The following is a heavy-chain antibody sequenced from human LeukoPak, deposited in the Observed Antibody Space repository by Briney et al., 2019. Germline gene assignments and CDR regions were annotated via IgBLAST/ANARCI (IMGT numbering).Heavy chain of an antibody. Sequence: GGSLRLSCAASGFTFSSYSMNWVRQAPGKGLEWVSSISSSSSYIYYADSVKGRFTISRDNAKNSLYLQMNSLRAEDTAVYYCAGSSGYYYAFDIWGQGTMVTVSS. D-gene: IGHD3-22*01. CDR1: GFTFSSYS. V-gene: IGHV3-21*01. CDR3: AGSSGYYYAFDI. CDR2: ISSSSSYI. J-gene: IGHJ3*02.